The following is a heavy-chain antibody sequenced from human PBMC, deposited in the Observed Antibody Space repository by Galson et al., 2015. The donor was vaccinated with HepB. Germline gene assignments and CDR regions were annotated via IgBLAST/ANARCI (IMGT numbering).Heavy chain of an antibody. D-gene: IGHD1-26*01. CDR1: GYTFTSYD. V-gene: IGHV1-8*01. J-gene: IGHJ6*02. Sequence: SVKVSCKASGYTFTSYDINWVRQATGQGLEWMGWMNPNSGNTGYAQKFQGRVTMTRNTSISTAYMELSSLRSEDTAVYYCARVSGYRIVAARRGGYGMDVWGQGTTVTVSS. CDR3: ARVSGYRIVAARRGGYGMDV. CDR2: MNPNSGNT.